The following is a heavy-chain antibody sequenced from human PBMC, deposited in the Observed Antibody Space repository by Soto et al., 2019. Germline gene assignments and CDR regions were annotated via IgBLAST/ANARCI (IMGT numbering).Heavy chain of an antibody. CDR1: GFSFSTYW. CDR3: ARDEGRQGPEYFHH. V-gene: IGHV3-74*01. J-gene: IGHJ1*01. Sequence: EVQLVESGGGLVQPRGSLRLSCAASGFSFSTYWMYWVRQAPGKGLVWVSRINVDGNTINYADSVKGRFTVSRDNAKNTLYLQMNSLRAEDTAVYYCARDEGRQGPEYFHHWGQGTLVTVSS. CDR2: INVDGNTI.